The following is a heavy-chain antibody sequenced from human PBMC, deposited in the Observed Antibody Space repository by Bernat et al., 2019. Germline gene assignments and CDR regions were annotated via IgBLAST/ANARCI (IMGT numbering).Heavy chain of an antibody. Sequence: QVQMVESGGGVVQPGKSLRLSCVASELTITNYGMHWVRQAPGKGLVWVAAIPYDGRNQYYADSVKGRFTISRDNSKNTVYLQMNSLRAEDTAVYHCAKDHLTCSSSDCYSGYYGMDVWGRGTTVTVSS. V-gene: IGHV3-30*18. CDR1: ELTITNYG. CDR2: IPYDGRNQ. J-gene: IGHJ6*02. D-gene: IGHD3-22*01. CDR3: AKDHLTCSSSDCYSGYYGMDV.